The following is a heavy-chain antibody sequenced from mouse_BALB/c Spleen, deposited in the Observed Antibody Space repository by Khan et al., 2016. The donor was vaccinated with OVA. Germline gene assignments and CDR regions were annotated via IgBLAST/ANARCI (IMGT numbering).Heavy chain of an antibody. V-gene: IGHV5-6-5*01. CDR2: ISSGGTT. CDR1: GFTFSNYA. Sequence: EVQLVESGGDLVKPGGSLKLSCAASGFTFSNYAMSWVRQTPEKRLEWVASISSGGTTYYPDSVKGRFTISRDNARNILYLQMNSLRSEDTAMCYCARDYWFTYWGQGTLVTVST. CDR3: ARDYWFTY. D-gene: IGHD1-1*02. J-gene: IGHJ3*01.